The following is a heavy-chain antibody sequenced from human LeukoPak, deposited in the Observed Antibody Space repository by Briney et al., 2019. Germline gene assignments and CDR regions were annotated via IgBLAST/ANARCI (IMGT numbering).Heavy chain of an antibody. D-gene: IGHD2-2*01. J-gene: IGHJ5*02. V-gene: IGHV4-34*01. CDR2: INHSGST. CDR3: ARGGYCSSTSCPFDP. CDR1: GGSFSGYY. Sequence: SETLSLTCAVYGGSFSGYYWSWIRQPPGKGLEWIGEINHSGSTNYNPSLKSRVTISVDTSKNQSSLKLSSVTAADTAVYYCARGGYCSSTSCPFDPWGQGTLVTVSS.